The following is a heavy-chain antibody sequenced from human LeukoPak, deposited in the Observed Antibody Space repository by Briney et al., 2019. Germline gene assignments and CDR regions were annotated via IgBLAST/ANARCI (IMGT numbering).Heavy chain of an antibody. D-gene: IGHD6-13*01. CDR2: IYPGDSDT. CDR3: ARHGSGSSWKYGMDV. J-gene: IGHJ6*02. CDR1: GYSLTTYW. Sequence: GESLKISCQGSGYSLTTYWIGWVRQMPGKGLELMGIIYPGDSDTRYSPSFQGQVTISADKSINTAYLQWSSLKVSDTAMYYCARHGSGSSWKYGMDVWGQGTTVTVSS. V-gene: IGHV5-51*01.